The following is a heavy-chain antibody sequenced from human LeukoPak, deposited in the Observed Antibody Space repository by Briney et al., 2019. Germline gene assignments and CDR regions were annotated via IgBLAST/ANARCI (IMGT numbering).Heavy chain of an antibody. CDR2: ISAYNANT. D-gene: IGHD6-13*01. V-gene: IGHV1-18*04. CDR3: AREGEAAGTPESYYYYYGMDV. J-gene: IGHJ6*04. Sequence: ASVKVSCKASGYTFTSYGISWVRQAPGQGLEWMGWISAYNANTNYAQKLQGRVTMTTDTSTSTAYMELRSLRSDDTAVYYCAREGEAAGTPESYYYYYGMDVWGKGTTVTVSS. CDR1: GYTFTSYG.